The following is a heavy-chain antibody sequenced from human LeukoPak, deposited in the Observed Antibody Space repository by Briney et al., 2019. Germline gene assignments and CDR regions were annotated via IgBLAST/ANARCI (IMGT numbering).Heavy chain of an antibody. V-gene: IGHV3-23*01. CDR3: AKGTIGSGSYYPGDY. D-gene: IGHD3-10*01. Sequence: PGGSLRLSCAASGFTFSSYAMTWVRQAPGKGLEWVSIISGGGGSTYYADSVKGRFTISRDHSKNTLYLQMNGLRVEDTAVYYCAKGTIGSGSYYPGDYWGQGTLVTVSS. CDR2: ISGGGGST. J-gene: IGHJ4*02. CDR1: GFTFSSYA.